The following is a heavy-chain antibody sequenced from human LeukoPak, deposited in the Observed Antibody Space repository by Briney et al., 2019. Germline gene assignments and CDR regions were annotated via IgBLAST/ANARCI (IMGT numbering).Heavy chain of an antibody. V-gene: IGHV4-59*12. CDR1: SGSISSYY. Sequence: SETLSLTCTVSSGSISSYYWTWIRQPPGKGLEFIGYIDYIGTTNYNPSLKSRVTISVDTSKNQFSLKLSSVTAADTAVYYCARRSCSSTACWNLLDYWGQGTLVTVSS. D-gene: IGHD2-2*01. CDR3: ARRSCSSTACWNLLDY. CDR2: IDYIGTT. J-gene: IGHJ4*02.